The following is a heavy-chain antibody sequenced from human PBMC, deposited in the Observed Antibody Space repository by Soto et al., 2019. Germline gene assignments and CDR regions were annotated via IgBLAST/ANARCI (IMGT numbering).Heavy chain of an antibody. D-gene: IGHD1-1*01. CDR1: GGFVSSGSYY. CDR2: MSHSGGT. V-gene: IGHV4-34*01. J-gene: IGHJ3*02. Sequence: QVQLQQWGAGLLKPSETLSLTCAVYGGFVSSGSYYWRWMRQPPGKVLEFIGEMSHSGGTHFNPSLKSRVTISGDTSQNQFSLKMSSVTAADAALYYCARVERGTATTVVDAFDIWGPGTMVTVSS. CDR3: ARVERGTATTVVDAFDI.